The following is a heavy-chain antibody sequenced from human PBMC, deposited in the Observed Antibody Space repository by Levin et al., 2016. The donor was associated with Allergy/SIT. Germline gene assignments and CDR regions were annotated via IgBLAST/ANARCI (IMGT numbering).Heavy chain of an antibody. V-gene: IGHV1-69*04. CDR3: ARERWLFYGGNPDY. CDR2: IIPILGIA. Sequence: WVRQAPGQGLEWMGRIIPILGIANYAQKFQGRVTITADKSTSTAYMELSSLRSEDTAVYYCARERWLFYGGNPDYWGQGTLVTVSS. D-gene: IGHD4-23*01. J-gene: IGHJ4*02.